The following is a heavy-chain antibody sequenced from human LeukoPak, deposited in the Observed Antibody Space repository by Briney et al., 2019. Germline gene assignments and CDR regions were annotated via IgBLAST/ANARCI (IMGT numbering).Heavy chain of an antibody. D-gene: IGHD1-26*01. CDR2: IYHSGST. V-gene: IGHV4-38-2*02. CDR1: GYSISSDYY. CDR3: ARIGIDSGSFADFDY. Sequence: PSETLSLTCTVSGYSISSDYYWGWIRQPPGKGLEWIASIYHSGSTYYKPSLKSRVTISIDTSKDQFSLKLTSVTAADTAVYYCARIGIDSGSFADFDYWGQGTLVTVSS. J-gene: IGHJ4*02.